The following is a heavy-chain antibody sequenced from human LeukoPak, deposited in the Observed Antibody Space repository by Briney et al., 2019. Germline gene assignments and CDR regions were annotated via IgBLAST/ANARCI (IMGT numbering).Heavy chain of an antibody. V-gene: IGHV4-59*11. CDR3: ARGLAYYDFWSGYSFDP. J-gene: IGHJ5*02. D-gene: IGHD3-3*01. CDR2: IYYSGST. CDR1: GGSISSHY. Sequence: PSETLSLTCTVSGGSISSHYWSWIRQPPGKGLEWIGYIYYSGSTNYNPSLKSRVTISVDTSRNQFSLKLSSVTAADTAVYYCARGLAYYDFWSGYSFDPWGQGTLVTVSS.